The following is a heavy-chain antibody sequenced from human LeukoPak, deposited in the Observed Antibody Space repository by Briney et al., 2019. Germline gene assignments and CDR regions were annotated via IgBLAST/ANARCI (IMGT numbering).Heavy chain of an antibody. Sequence: PGGSLRLSCAASGFTFSSYAMHWVRQAPGKGLEWVAVISYDGSNKYYADSVKGRFTISRDNSKNTLYLQVNSLRAEDTAVYYCARVGLSGSYYYFDYWGQGTLVTVSS. CDR3: ARVGLSGSYYYFDY. CDR2: ISYDGSNK. V-gene: IGHV3-30-3*01. CDR1: GFTFSSYA. D-gene: IGHD1-26*01. J-gene: IGHJ4*02.